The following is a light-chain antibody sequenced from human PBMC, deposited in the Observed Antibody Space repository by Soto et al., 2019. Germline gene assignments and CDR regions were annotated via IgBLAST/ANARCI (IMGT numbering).Light chain of an antibody. V-gene: IGLV2-11*01. Sequence: QSALTQPRSVSGSPGQSVTISCTGTSSDVGGYNYVSWYQQHPGKAPKLMIYDVTKRPSGVPDRFSGSKSGYTASLTISGLQAEDEADYYCCSYAGNPYVFGTGTQLTVL. CDR3: CSYAGNPYV. CDR2: DVT. CDR1: SSDVGGYNY. J-gene: IGLJ1*01.